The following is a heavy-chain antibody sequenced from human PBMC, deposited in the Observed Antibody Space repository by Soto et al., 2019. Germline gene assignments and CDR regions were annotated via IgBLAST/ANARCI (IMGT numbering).Heavy chain of an antibody. CDR3: ARGVTAVVDY. V-gene: IGHV1-8*01. J-gene: IGHJ4*02. D-gene: IGHD2-15*01. CDR2: MQPSSGRT. CDR1: GYSFTGLD. Sequence: ASVKVSCKASGYSFTGLDINWVRQTTGQGLEWMGWMQPSSGRTGYAQKFQGRVTMTRDTSINTAYMELSSLTSDDTAFYYCARGVTAVVDYCGQRSLVTVSS.